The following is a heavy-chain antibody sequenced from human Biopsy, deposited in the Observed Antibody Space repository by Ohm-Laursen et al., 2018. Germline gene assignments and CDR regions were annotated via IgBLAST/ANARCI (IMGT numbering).Heavy chain of an antibody. V-gene: IGHV4-34*01. D-gene: IGHD3-10*01. CDR1: GGSFSGYY. J-gene: IGHJ5*02. CDR3: ARGTNYYGSGRNRHWFDP. CDR2: INDSGRT. Sequence: TLSLTCGVYGGSFSGYYCSWIRQPPGQGLEWIGEINDSGRTNYNPSHRSRVTFSVDTSKNQFSLKLRSVTAADTAVYYCARGTNYYGSGRNRHWFDPWGQGTQVTVSS.